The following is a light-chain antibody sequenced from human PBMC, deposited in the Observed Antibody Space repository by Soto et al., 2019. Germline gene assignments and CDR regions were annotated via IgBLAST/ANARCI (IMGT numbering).Light chain of an antibody. V-gene: IGLV2-23*01. J-gene: IGLJ3*02. Sequence: QSVLTQPASVSGSPGQSITISCTGTSSDIGSYNLVSWYQQHPGKAPKVMIYEGSQRPSGVSNRFSGSKSGNTASLTISGLQAEDEADYYCCSYAGSSTHVLFGGGTQRTVL. CDR3: CSYAGSSTHVL. CDR2: EGS. CDR1: SSDIGSYNL.